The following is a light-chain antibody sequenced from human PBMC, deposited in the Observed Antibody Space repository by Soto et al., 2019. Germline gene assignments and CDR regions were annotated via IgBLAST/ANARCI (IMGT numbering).Light chain of an antibody. CDR1: QSVSTSY. CDR3: QQYKT. Sequence: VLTQSPGTLSSSPGERATLSCRASQSVSTSYVAWYQQKFGQAPRLLIYDAFSRATGIPDRFSASGSGTDFTLTISRLEPEDFAVYYCQQYKTFGQGTKVDIK. J-gene: IGKJ1*01. V-gene: IGKV3-20*01. CDR2: DAF.